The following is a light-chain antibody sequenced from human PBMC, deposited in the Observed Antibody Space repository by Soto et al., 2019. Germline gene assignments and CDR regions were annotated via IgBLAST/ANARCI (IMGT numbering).Light chain of an antibody. CDR1: SGHSIYA. J-gene: IGLJ2*01. CDR3: QTWGNGIFVV. CDR2: LNSDGSH. Sequence: QTVVTQSPSASASLGASVKLTCTLSSGHSIYAIAWHQQQPEKGPRYLMKLNSDGSHSKGDGIPDRFSGSSSGAERYLTISSLQSEDEADYYCQTWGNGIFVVFGGGTQLTVL. V-gene: IGLV4-69*01.